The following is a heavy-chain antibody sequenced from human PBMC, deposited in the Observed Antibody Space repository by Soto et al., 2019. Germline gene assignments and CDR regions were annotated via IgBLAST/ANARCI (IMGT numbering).Heavy chain of an antibody. V-gene: IGHV4-34*01. D-gene: IGHD3-22*01. CDR1: GGAFSGFY. Sequence: SSETLSLTCAVYGGAFSGFYWSWVRQPPGKGLEWIGEINHSGSTNYNPSLKSRVTISVDTSKNQFSLKLSSVTAADTAVYYCARGRADSSGYYPTDYWGQGTLVTVSS. CDR3: ARGRADSSGYYPTDY. CDR2: INHSGST. J-gene: IGHJ4*02.